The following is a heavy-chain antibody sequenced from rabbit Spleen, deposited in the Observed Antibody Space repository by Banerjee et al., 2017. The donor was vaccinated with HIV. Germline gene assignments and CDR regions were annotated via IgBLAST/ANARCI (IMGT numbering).Heavy chain of an antibody. D-gene: IGHD1-1*01. CDR1: GFSFSNAYY. J-gene: IGHJ4*01. CDR3: ARDLDGVIGWNFGW. V-gene: IGHV1S45*01. CDR2: IAGSSSGFT. Sequence: QEQLVESGGGLVQPEGSLTLTCTASGFSFSNAYYMSWVRQAPGKGLEWISCIAGSSSGFTYSATWAKGRFTISKTSSTTVTLQMTSLTAADTATYFCARDLDGVIGWNFGWWGPGTLVTVS.